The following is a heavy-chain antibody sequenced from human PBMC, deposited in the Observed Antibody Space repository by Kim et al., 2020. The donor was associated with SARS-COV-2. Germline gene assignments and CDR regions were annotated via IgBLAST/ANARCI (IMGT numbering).Heavy chain of an antibody. D-gene: IGHD2-21*02. J-gene: IGHJ4*02. CDR2: TFSRFKWYN. CDR1: GDSVSSSSPA. Sequence: SQTLSLTCVISGDSVSSSSPAWNWVRQSPSRCLEWLGMTFSRFKWYNEYALSVNSRITINPDTSKNQFSLQLISVTPEVTAVYYCAREDYGGDCRGFDYWGQGTLVTVSS. V-gene: IGHV6-1*01. CDR3: AREDYGGDCRGFDY.